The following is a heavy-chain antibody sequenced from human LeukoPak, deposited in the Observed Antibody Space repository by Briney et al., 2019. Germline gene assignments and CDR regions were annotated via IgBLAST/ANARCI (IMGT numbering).Heavy chain of an antibody. V-gene: IGHV4-39*01. J-gene: IGHJ4*02. Sequence: SETLSLTCTVSGGSISSSSYYWGWVRQPPGKGLEWIGSIYYSGSTYYNPSLKSRVTISVDTSKNQFSLKLSSVTAADTAVYYCARLAYEGDFNFDYWGQGTLVTVSS. CDR2: IYYSGST. CDR1: GGSISSSSYY. CDR3: ARLAYEGDFNFDY. D-gene: IGHD2-8*01.